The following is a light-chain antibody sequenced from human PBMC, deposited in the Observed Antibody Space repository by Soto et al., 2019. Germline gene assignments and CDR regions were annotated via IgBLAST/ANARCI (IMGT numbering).Light chain of an antibody. CDR3: QSYDKSLSGVV. CDR1: SSDVGGYNY. Sequence: QSALTQPASVSGSPGQSITISCTGTSSDVGGYNYVSWYQQHPGKAPKLMIYEVSNRPSGVSNRFSGSKSGNTASLTISGLQAEDEADYYCQSYDKSLSGVVFGGGTKVTVL. V-gene: IGLV2-14*01. CDR2: EVS. J-gene: IGLJ2*01.